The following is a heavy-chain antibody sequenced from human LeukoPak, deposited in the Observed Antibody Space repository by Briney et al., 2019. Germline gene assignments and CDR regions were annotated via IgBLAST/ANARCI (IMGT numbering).Heavy chain of an antibody. J-gene: IGHJ4*02. CDR2: IWYDGSNK. Sequence: GGSLRLSCAASGFTFSSYGMHWVRQAPGKGLEWVAVIWYDGSNKYYADSVKDRFTISRDNSKNTLYLQMNSLRAEDTAVYYCARGGRPWYYDSSGYYQREFDYWGQGTLVTVSS. D-gene: IGHD3-22*01. CDR3: ARGGRPWYYDSSGYYQREFDY. V-gene: IGHV3-33*01. CDR1: GFTFSSYG.